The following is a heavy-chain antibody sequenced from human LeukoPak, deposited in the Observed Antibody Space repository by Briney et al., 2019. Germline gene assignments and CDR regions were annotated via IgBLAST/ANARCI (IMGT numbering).Heavy chain of an antibody. D-gene: IGHD6-13*01. CDR3: AKDLSAAGTDIDY. J-gene: IGHJ4*02. CDR1: GFTFSTYA. V-gene: IGHV3-23*01. Sequence: GGSLRLSCATSGFTFSTYAMTWVRQAPGKGLEWVSAIDIYATKTNYADSVKGRFTISRDNSKNTLYLQMNSLRAEDTAVYYCAKDLSAAGTDIDYWGQGTLVTVSS. CDR2: IDIYATKT.